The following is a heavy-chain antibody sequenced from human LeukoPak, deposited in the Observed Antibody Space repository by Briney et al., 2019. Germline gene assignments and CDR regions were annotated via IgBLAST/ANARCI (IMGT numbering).Heavy chain of an antibody. D-gene: IGHD3-10*01. CDR1: GFTFSSYG. CDR3: ARAFYYGSRYYYMDV. Sequence: TGGSLRLSCAASGFTFSSYGMHWVRQAPGKGLEWVAFIRYDGSNKYYADSVKGRFTISRDNSKNTLYPQMNSLRAEDTAVYYCARAFYYGSRYYYMDVWGKGTTVTISS. J-gene: IGHJ6*03. V-gene: IGHV3-30*02. CDR2: IRYDGSNK.